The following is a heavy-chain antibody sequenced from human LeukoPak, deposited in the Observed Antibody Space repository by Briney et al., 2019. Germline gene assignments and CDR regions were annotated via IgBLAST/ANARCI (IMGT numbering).Heavy chain of an antibody. V-gene: IGHV4-59*01. J-gene: IGHJ6*02. Sequence: SETLSLTCTVSGGSISSYYWSWIRQPPGKGPEWIGYIYYSGSTNYNPSLKSRVTISVDTSKNQFSLKLSSVTAADTAVYYCARGEMATTYYYYYYGMDVWGQGTTVTVSS. CDR3: ARGEMATTYYYYYYGMDV. D-gene: IGHD5-24*01. CDR1: GGSISSYY. CDR2: IYYSGST.